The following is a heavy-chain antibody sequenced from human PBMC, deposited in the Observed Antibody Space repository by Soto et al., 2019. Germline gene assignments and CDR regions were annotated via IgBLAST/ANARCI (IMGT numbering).Heavy chain of an antibody. J-gene: IGHJ4*02. Sequence: AGGSLRLSCADSGFTFSSYAMHWVRQAPGKGLEWVAIISYDGSIKYYADSVKGRFTISRDNSKNTLYLQMNSLRAEDTAVYYCARDLSGYGYDYWGQGTLVTVSS. D-gene: IGHD5-18*01. V-gene: IGHV3-30*04. CDR3: ARDLSGYGYDY. CDR1: GFTFSSYA. CDR2: ISYDGSIK.